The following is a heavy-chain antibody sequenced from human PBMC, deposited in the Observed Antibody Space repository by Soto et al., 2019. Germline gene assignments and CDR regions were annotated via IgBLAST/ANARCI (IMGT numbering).Heavy chain of an antibody. CDR1: GGSINSGAFY. CDR2: IYYSGST. D-gene: IGHD1-7*01. V-gene: IGHV4-31*03. CDR3: ARNYGHAFDI. J-gene: IGHJ3*02. Sequence: SETLSLTCTVSGGSINSGAFYWTWIRQHPGKGLEWIGYIYYSGSTDYNPSLKSRLTISLDKSKNQFSLKLSSVTAADTAVYYCARNYGHAFDIWGQGTMVTVSS.